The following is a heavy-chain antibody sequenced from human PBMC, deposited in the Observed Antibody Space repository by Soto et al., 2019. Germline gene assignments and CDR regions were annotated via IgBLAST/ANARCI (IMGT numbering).Heavy chain of an antibody. CDR1: GFTFSSYA. CDR2: ISSSSSTI. D-gene: IGHD6-19*01. J-gene: IGHJ3*02. Sequence: GGSLRLSCAASGFTFSSYAMSWVRQAPGKGLEWVSDISSSSSTIYYADSVKGRFTISRDNAKNSLYLQMNSLRDEDTAVYYCARGSSGWLSDAFDIWGQGTMVTVSS. CDR3: ARGSSGWLSDAFDI. V-gene: IGHV3-48*02.